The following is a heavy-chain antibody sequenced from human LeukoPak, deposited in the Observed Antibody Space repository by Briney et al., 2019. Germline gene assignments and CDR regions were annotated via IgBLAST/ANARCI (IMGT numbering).Heavy chain of an antibody. D-gene: IGHD3-22*01. J-gene: IGHJ4*02. V-gene: IGHV3-23*01. Sequence: GGSLRLSCAASGFTFSSYAMSWVRQAPGKGLEWVSAISGSGGSTYYADSVKGRFTISRDNSKNTLYLRMNSLRAEDTAVYYCAKTPGLDYDSSGYEGYWGQGTLVTVSS. CDR3: AKTPGLDYDSSGYEGY. CDR1: GFTFSSYA. CDR2: ISGSGGST.